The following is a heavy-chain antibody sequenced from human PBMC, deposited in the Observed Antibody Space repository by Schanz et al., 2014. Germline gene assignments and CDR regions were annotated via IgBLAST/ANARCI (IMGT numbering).Heavy chain of an antibody. CDR3: ARKVVATIGGYYDN. CDR2: ISGGGGTT. CDR1: GFNFSDYA. J-gene: IGHJ4*02. Sequence: EVHLLESGGGLVPPGGSLRLSCAASGFNFSDYAMCWVRQAPGKGLEWVSAISGGGGTTYYTDSVKGRFTISRDNSKNTLFLQMNSLRVEDSAIYYCARKVVATIGGYYDNWGQGTLVIVSS. V-gene: IGHV3-23*01. D-gene: IGHD5-12*01.